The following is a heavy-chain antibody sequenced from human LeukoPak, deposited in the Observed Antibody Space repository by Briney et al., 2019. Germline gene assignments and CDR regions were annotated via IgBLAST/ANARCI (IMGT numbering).Heavy chain of an antibody. CDR2: IYYTGST. V-gene: IGHV4-59*01. J-gene: IGHJ6*02. Sequence: SETLSLTCTVSGDSMKSYYWTWIRQPPGEGLEWIEYIYYTGSTNYNPSLKSRVTISVDTSKNQFSLKLSSVTAADTAVYYCAKEREYCSSGSCHYDLDVWGQGTTVTVSS. CDR1: GDSMKSYY. CDR3: AKEREYCSSGSCHYDLDV. D-gene: IGHD2-15*01.